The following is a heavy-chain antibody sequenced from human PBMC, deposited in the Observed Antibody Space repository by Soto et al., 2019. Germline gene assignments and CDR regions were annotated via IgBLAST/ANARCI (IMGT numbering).Heavy chain of an antibody. D-gene: IGHD3-16*01. V-gene: IGHV3-30-3*01. Sequence: QGQLMESGGGVVLPGKSLRLSCAASGLPFSGYAMNWVRQAPGTGLEWVASISHTATETFYADSVKGRFTISRDDSKKMVFLQMNNLGPADTAVYHCARVGYGVSLGQGFDPWGQGTLVTVSS. CDR1: GLPFSGYA. CDR3: ARVGYGVSLGQGFDP. CDR2: ISHTATET. J-gene: IGHJ5*02.